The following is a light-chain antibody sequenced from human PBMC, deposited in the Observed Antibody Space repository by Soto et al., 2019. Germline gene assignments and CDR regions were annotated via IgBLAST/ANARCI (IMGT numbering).Light chain of an antibody. CDR1: QSISSW. J-gene: IGKJ1*01. V-gene: IGKV1-5*03. CDR3: QQYNSYRT. Sequence: DIQMTQSPSTLSASVGDRVTITCRASQSISSWLAWYQQKPGKAPKLLIYKASSLESGVPSRFSGSGSGTEFTLTISXLQPDDFATYYCQQYNSYRTFGQGTKVEIK. CDR2: KAS.